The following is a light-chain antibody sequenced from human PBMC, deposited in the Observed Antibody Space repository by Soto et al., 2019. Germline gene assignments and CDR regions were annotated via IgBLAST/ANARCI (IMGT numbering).Light chain of an antibody. Sequence: DIQITQSPSSLSSSVRESFTITCLASRSVNNFLNWYQQRPGKAPDLLIYGASRLQIGVPSRFTGSGSETDFTLTISSLQPEDFATYFCQQSFSFPPTFGQGTRLEIK. CDR3: QQSFSFPPT. J-gene: IGKJ5*01. CDR2: GAS. CDR1: RSVNNF. V-gene: IGKV1-39*01.